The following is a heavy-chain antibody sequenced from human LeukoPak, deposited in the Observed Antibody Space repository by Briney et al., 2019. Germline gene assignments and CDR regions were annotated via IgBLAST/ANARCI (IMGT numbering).Heavy chain of an antibody. D-gene: IGHD4-17*01. Sequence: GGSLRLSCAASGFTFSSYSMNWVRQAPGKGLEWASSISSSSSYIYYADSVKGRFTISRDNAKNSLYLQMNSLRAEDTAVYYCARDRQKATYGVYQDWFDPWGQGTLVTVSS. J-gene: IGHJ5*02. CDR1: GFTFSSYS. CDR3: ARDRQKATYGVYQDWFDP. CDR2: ISSSSSYI. V-gene: IGHV3-21*01.